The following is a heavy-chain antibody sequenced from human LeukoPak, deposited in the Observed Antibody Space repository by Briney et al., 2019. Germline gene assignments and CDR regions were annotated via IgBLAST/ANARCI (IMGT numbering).Heavy chain of an antibody. CDR3: ARDQGYGDPYYYMDV. D-gene: IGHD4-17*01. CDR2: INHSGST. V-gene: IGHV4-34*01. Sequence: SETLSLTCAVYGGSFSGYYWSWIRQPPGKGLEWIGEINHSGSTNYNPSLKSRVTISVDTSKNQFSLKLSSVTAADTAVYYCARDQGYGDPYYYMDVWGKGTTVTVSS. CDR1: GGSFSGYY. J-gene: IGHJ6*03.